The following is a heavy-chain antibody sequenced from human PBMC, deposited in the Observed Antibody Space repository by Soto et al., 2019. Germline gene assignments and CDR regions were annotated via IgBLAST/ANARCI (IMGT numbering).Heavy chain of an antibody. CDR2: TYYNGRT. V-gene: IGHV4-61*01. D-gene: IGHD3-10*01. CDR3: ARMSRTVNY. Sequence: SETLSLTCTVSGDAITSSSYFWSWIRQSPGRGLEYIGYTYYNGRTNYNPSLQSRVTISVDTSTSQFSLNLTSVTAGDTAVYYCARMSRTVNYWGQGTTVTVSS. J-gene: IGHJ4*02. CDR1: GDAITSSSYF.